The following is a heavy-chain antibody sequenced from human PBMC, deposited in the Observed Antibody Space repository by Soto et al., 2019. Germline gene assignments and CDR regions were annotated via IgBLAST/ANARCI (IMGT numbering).Heavy chain of an antibody. Sequence: SETLSLTCSVSGGPISGSYWSWIRQSPGKGLEWLGYVYYTGSTNYSPSLRSRVSISVDTSKNEFSLRLSSVTAADTAVYFCARSVAVPGAHIDYWGQGTQVTVSS. D-gene: IGHD6-19*01. CDR1: GGPISGSY. V-gene: IGHV4-59*01. J-gene: IGHJ4*02. CDR3: ARSVAVPGAHIDY. CDR2: VYYTGST.